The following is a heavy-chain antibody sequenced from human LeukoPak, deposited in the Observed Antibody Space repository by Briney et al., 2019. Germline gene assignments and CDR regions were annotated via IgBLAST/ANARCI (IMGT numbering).Heavy chain of an antibody. CDR2: INHSGTT. V-gene: IGHV4-34*01. CDR1: GGSLSGYY. D-gene: IGHD1-14*01. J-gene: IGHJ5*02. Sequence: SETLSLTCAVYGGSLSGYYYTWIRQPPGKGLEWIGEINHSGTTNYNPSLESRVTISVDTSKSQLSLQLTSVTAADTAVYYCARARMVDLWSQACLVTVS. CDR3: ARARMVDL.